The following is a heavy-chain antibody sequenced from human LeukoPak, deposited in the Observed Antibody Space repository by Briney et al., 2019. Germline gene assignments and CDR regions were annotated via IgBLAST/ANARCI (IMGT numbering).Heavy chain of an antibody. CDR1: GDSISRYY. CDR2: MYHSGSF. V-gene: IGHV4-59*07. J-gene: IGHJ4*02. D-gene: IGHD4-17*01. Sequence: SDTLSLLCTVPGDSISRYYWIWLRQPPGKGLEWIGYMYHSGSFNYSPSLKSRVTISIDTSKNQFSPRLTSVTAADTAVYYCAATIKRDYGDTNLDYWGQGTLVTVSS. CDR3: AATIKRDYGDTNLDY.